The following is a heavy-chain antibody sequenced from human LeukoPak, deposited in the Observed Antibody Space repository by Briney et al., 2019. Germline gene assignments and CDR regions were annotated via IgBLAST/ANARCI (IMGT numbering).Heavy chain of an antibody. D-gene: IGHD4-23*01. CDR1: GFTFSNAW. V-gene: IGHV3-15*01. Sequence: GGSLRLSCAASGFTFSNAWMSWVRQAPGKGLEWVSRIKSKTDGGTTDYAAPVKGRFTISRDDSKNTLYLQMNSLKTEDTAVYYCTTARLRWYWGQGTLVTVSS. J-gene: IGHJ4*02. CDR2: IKSKTDGGTT. CDR3: TTARLRWY.